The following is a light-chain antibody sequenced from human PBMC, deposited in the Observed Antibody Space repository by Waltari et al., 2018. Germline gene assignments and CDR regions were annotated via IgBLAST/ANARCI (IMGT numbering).Light chain of an antibody. CDR3: SSYTNSNTYV. J-gene: IGLJ3*02. CDR1: SSDIGAYNF. Sequence: QSALTQPASVSGSPGQSITISCTGSSSDIGAYNFVSWYQQHPGKAPKLLIYEVSSRPQGVSTRFYGSKSGNTASLTISGLQTEDETDYYCSSYTNSNTYVFGGGTKLTVL. CDR2: EVS. V-gene: IGLV2-14*01.